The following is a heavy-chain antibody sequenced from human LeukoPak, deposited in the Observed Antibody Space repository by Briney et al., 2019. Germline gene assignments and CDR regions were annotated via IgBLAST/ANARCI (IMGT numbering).Heavy chain of an antibody. V-gene: IGHV3-11*06. CDR1: GFTFSDDY. D-gene: IGHD6-13*01. J-gene: IGHJ2*01. CDR2: TNSGGSYT. Sequence: PGGSLRLSCAASGFTFSDDYISWIRQTPGKGLEWVSYTNSGGSYTNYADSVKGRFTISRDTAKNSLSLQMNSLRDEDTAVYYCARDLGAAGYWYFDLWGRGTLVIVSS. CDR3: ARDLGAAGYWYFDL.